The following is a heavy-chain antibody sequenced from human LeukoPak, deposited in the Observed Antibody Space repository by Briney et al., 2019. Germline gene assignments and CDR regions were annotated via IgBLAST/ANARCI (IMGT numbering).Heavy chain of an antibody. CDR1: GGSISGSSYY. CDR2: IYYSGST. D-gene: IGHD4/OR15-4a*01. CDR3: ARNFGAWSSGGYYYYGMDV. Sequence: PSETLSLTCTVSGGSISGSSYYWGWIRQPPGKGLEWIGSIYYSGSTYYNPSLKSRVTISVDTSKNQFSLKLSSVTAADTAVYYCARNFGAWSSGGYYYYGMDVWGQGTTVTVSS. J-gene: IGHJ6*02. V-gene: IGHV4-39*07.